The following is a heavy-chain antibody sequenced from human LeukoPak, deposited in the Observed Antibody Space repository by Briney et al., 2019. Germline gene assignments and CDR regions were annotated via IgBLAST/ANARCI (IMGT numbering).Heavy chain of an antibody. V-gene: IGHV3-23*01. J-gene: IGHJ3*02. Sequence: GGSLRLSCAASGFTFRSYGMSWVRQAPGKGLEWVSLMSGSGGSTFYADSVKGRFTISRDNSKNTLCLQMNSLRAEDTAVYYCAKVRLWFGEFSFGAFDIWGQGTMVTVSS. CDR3: AKVRLWFGEFSFGAFDI. CDR2: MSGSGGST. D-gene: IGHD3-10*01. CDR1: GFTFRSYG.